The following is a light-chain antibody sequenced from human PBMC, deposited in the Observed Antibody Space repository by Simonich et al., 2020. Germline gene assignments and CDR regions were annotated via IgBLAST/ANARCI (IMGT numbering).Light chain of an antibody. CDR1: QGSSSW. CDR3: QQANSFPQT. V-gene: IGKV1-12*01. J-gene: IGKJ2*01. CDR2: AAS. Sequence: DIQMTQSPSSVSASVGDRVTITCRASQGSSSWLSWYQQKPGKDPKLLIYAASSLQSGVPSRFSGSGSGTDFTLTISSLQPEDFATYYCQQANSFPQTFGQGTKLEIK.